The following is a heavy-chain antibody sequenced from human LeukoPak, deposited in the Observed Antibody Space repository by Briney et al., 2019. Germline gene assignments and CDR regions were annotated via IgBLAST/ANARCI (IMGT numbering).Heavy chain of an antibody. Sequence: SETLSLTCAVYGGSFSGYYWSWIRQPPGKGLEWIGSIYYSGSTYYNPSLKSRGTISVDTSKNQFSLKLSSVTAADTAVYYCARHPTGYWGQGNLVTVSS. V-gene: IGHV4-34*01. J-gene: IGHJ4*02. CDR1: GGSFSGYY. CDR3: ARHPTGY. CDR2: IYYSGST.